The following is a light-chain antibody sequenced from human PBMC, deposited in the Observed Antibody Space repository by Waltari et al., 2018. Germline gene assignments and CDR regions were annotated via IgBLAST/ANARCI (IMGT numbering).Light chain of an antibody. Sequence: QSVLTQPPSASGTPRQRVTISCSGSNSNIGRNTVNWYQQFPGTAPPLLVYNNLQRLSGLPDRFSGSKSGTSDYLAILGGRPEDEADYYCATWDDSLNGPVFGGGTKLTVL. CDR2: NNL. V-gene: IGLV1-44*01. CDR1: NSNIGRNT. J-gene: IGLJ2*01. CDR3: ATWDDSLNGPV.